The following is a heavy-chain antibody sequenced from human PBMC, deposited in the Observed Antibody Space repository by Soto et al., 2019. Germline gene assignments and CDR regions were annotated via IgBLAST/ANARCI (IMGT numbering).Heavy chain of an antibody. CDR1: GFTFSSYA. J-gene: IGHJ6*02. Sequence: GGSLRLSCAASGFTFSSYAMSWVRQAPGKGLEWVSAISGSGGSTYYADSVKGRFTISRDNSKNTLYLQMNSLRAEDTAVYYCAKGAAAGTWNYYYGMDVWGQGTTLTVSS. D-gene: IGHD6-13*01. CDR3: AKGAAAGTWNYYYGMDV. V-gene: IGHV3-23*01. CDR2: ISGSGGST.